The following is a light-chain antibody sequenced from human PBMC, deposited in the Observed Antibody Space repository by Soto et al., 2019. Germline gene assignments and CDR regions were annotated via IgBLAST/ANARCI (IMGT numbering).Light chain of an antibody. V-gene: IGLV2-14*01. CDR1: SSDVGGYNY. Sequence: QSALTQPASVSGSPGQSITISCTGTSSDVGGYNYVSWYQQHPGKAPKLMIYEVSNRPTGVSNPFSGSKSGNTACLTISGLQAEDEADYYCSSYTSSSTRVFGGGTKLTVL. J-gene: IGLJ3*02. CDR3: SSYTSSSTRV. CDR2: EVS.